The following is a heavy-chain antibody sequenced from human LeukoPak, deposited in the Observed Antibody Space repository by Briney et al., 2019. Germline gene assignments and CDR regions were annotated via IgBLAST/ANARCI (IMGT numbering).Heavy chain of an antibody. CDR3: ARVYDSSGYYFDY. Sequence: SVKVSCKASGGTFSSYATSWVRQAPGQGLEWMGGIIPIFGTANYAQKFQGRVTITTDESTSTAYMELSSLRSEDTAVYYCARVYDSSGYYFDYWGQGTLVTVSS. D-gene: IGHD3-22*01. CDR2: IIPIFGTA. CDR1: GGTFSSYA. J-gene: IGHJ4*02. V-gene: IGHV1-69*05.